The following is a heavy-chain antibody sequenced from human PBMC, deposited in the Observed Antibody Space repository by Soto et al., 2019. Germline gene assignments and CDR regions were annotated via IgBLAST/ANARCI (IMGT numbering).Heavy chain of an antibody. CDR1: GFTFSSYA. CDR2: ISGSGGST. CDR3: AKDGSYYNFDY. J-gene: IGHJ4*02. Sequence: GESLKISCAASGFTFSSYAMSWVRQAPGKGLEWVSTISGSGGSTYYADSVKGRFTISRDNSKNTLYLQMNSLRAEDTAVYYCAKDGSYYNFDYWGQGTLVTVSS. V-gene: IGHV3-23*01. D-gene: IGHD1-26*01.